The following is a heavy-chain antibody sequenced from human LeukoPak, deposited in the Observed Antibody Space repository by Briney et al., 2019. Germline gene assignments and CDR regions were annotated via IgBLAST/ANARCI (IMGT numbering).Heavy chain of an antibody. V-gene: IGHV3-48*03. D-gene: IGHD5-12*01. J-gene: IGHJ4*02. Sequence: GGSLRLSCAASGFSFSSYEMNWVRQAPGKGLEWVSYISSSGSTKEYADSVKGRFTISRDNAKNSLYLQMNSLRVEDTAVYYCAREEGLDYWGQGTLVTVPS. CDR2: ISSSGSTK. CDR3: AREEGLDY. CDR1: GFSFSSYE.